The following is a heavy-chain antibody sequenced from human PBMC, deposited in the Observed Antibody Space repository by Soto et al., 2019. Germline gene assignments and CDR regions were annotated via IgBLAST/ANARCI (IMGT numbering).Heavy chain of an antibody. CDR3: ARHTPAISISDH. CDR2: IYYSGST. CDR1: GGSISSSSYF. V-gene: IGHV4-39*01. D-gene: IGHD2-15*01. J-gene: IGHJ4*02. Sequence: QLQLQESGPGLVKPSETLSLTCTVSGGSISSSSYFLGWIRQPPGKGLEWIGSIYYSGSTYYNPSRQGRVTIAVDTSKNQFSLKLSSVTPADTAVYYCARHTPAISISDHWGQGTLVTVSS.